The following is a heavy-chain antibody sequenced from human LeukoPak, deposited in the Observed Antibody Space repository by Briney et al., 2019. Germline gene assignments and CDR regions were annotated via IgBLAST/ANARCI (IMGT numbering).Heavy chain of an antibody. V-gene: IGHV1-2*02. CDR2: INPNSGGT. CDR3: ARVEQLGPFDY. J-gene: IGHJ4*02. CDR1: GYTFTGYY. Sequence: ASVKVSCKASGYTFTGYYMHWVRQAPGRGLEWMGWINPNSGGTSYAQKFQGRVTMTRDTSISTAYMELSRLRSDDTAVYYCARVEQLGPFDYWGQGTLVTVSS. D-gene: IGHD6-6*01.